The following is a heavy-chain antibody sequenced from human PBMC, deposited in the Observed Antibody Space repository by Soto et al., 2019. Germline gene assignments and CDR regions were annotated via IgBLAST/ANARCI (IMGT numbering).Heavy chain of an antibody. V-gene: IGHV5-10-1*01. CDR1: VYSFTSYW. J-gene: IGHJ4*02. Sequence: PGESLKISCKGSVYSFTSYWISWVRQMPGKGLEWMGRIDPSDSYTNYSPSFQGHVTISADKSISTAYLQWSSLKASDTAMYYCARLNLGSSSSGTGGNGYYFDYWGQGALVTVSS. CDR3: ARLNLGSSSSGTGGNGYYFDY. CDR2: IDPSDSYT. D-gene: IGHD2-8*02.